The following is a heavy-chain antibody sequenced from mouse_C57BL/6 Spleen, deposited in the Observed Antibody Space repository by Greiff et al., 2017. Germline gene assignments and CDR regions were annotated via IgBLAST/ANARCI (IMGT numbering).Heavy chain of an antibody. J-gene: IGHJ2*01. D-gene: IGHD1-1*01. V-gene: IGHV1-82*01. CDR2: IYPGDGDT. CDR3: ARFYYYGSRKVFDY. Sequence: VKLMESGPELVKPGASVKISCKASGYAFSSSWMNWVKQRPGKGLEWIGRIYPGDGDTNYNGKFKGKATLTADKSSSTAYMQLSSLTSEDSAVYFCARFYYYGSRKVFDYWGQGTTLTVSS. CDR1: GYAFSSSW.